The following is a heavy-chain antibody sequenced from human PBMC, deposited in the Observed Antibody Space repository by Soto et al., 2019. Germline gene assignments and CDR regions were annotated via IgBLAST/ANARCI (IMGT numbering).Heavy chain of an antibody. V-gene: IGHV2-26*01. D-gene: IGHD6-25*01. Sequence: QVTLKESGPVLVKPTETLTLTCTVSGFSLSNARMGVSWIRQPPGKALEWLAHIFSKDEKSYSPFLKRRLTISKQTAKSQVVLTMTNMDPVDTATYYCARGSPAASNNWFDPWGQGTLVTVSS. CDR3: ARGSPAASNNWFDP. J-gene: IGHJ5*02. CDR1: GFSLSNARMG. CDR2: IFSKDEK.